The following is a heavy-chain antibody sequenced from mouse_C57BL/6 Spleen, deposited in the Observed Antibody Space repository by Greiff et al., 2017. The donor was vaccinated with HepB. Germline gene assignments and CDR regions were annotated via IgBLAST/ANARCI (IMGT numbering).Heavy chain of an antibody. D-gene: IGHD2-5*01. Sequence: QVTLKESGPGILQPSQTLSLTCSFSGFSLSTFGMGVGWSRQPSGKGLEWLAHIWCDDDKYYNPVLKSRLTISKNTSNTQVFLKIANVDTADTATYYCARTYYSNYDYGDWGPGTTLSVSS. CDR2: IWCDDDK. CDR3: ARTYYSNYDYGD. CDR1: GFSLSTFGMG. J-gene: IGHJ2*01. V-gene: IGHV8-8*01.